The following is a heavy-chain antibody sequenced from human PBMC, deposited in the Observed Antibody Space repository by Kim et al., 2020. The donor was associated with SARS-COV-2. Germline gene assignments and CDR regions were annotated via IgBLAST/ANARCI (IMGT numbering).Heavy chain of an antibody. CDR3: ARGLGGYYDSSGYLRLDY. J-gene: IGHJ4*02. D-gene: IGHD3-22*01. CDR1: GGSFSGYY. Sequence: SETLSLTCAVYGGSFSGYYWSWIRQPPGKGLEWIGEINHSGSTNYNPSLKSRVTISVDTSKNQFSLKLSSVTAADTAVYYCARGLGGYYDSSGYLRLDYWGQGTLVTVSS. V-gene: IGHV4-34*01. CDR2: INHSGST.